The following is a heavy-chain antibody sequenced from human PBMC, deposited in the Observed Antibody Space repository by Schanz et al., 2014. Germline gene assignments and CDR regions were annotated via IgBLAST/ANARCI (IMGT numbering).Heavy chain of an antibody. J-gene: IGHJ5*02. CDR2: ISGSGGST. CDR3: ARPALWFGDNCFDP. Sequence: ESGGGLVQPGGSLRLSCAASGFTFSSYAMSWVRQAPGKGLEWVSAISGSGGSTYYADSVKGRFTISRDNAKNTLYLQMNSLRAEDTAVYYCARPALWFGDNCFDPWGQGTLVTVSA. V-gene: IGHV3-23*01. CDR1: GFTFSSYA. D-gene: IGHD3-10*01.